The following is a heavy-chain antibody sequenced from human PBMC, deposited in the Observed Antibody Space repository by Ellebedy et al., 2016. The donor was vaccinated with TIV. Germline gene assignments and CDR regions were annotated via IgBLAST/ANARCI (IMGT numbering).Heavy chain of an antibody. J-gene: IGHJ4*02. Sequence: SETLSLTXAVYGGSFSGYYWSWIRQPPGKGLEWIGEINHSGSTNYNPSLKSRVTISVDTSKNQFSLKLSSVTAADTAVYYCARGARHVARTRGGTFDYWGQGTLVTVSS. CDR1: GGSFSGYY. CDR3: ARGARHVARTRGGTFDY. CDR2: INHSGST. V-gene: IGHV4-34*01. D-gene: IGHD1/OR15-1a*01.